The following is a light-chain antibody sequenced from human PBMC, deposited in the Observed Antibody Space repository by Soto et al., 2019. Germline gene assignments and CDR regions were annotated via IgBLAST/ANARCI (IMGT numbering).Light chain of an antibody. CDR3: QQRNSWPPIT. CDR2: EVS. Sequence: EIVLTQSPPPLSLAPGERATLSCRASHTVSSSLAWYQQKPGQAPRLLIYEVSNRATGIPARFSGSGSGTDFTLTISSLEPEDFALYYCQQRNSWPPITFGQGTRLEIK. V-gene: IGKV3-11*01. J-gene: IGKJ5*01. CDR1: HTVSSS.